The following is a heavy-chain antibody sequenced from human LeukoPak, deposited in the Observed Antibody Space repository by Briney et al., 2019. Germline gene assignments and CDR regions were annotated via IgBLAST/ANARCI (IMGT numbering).Heavy chain of an antibody. J-gene: IGHJ4*02. Sequence: GASLRLSCAASGFTFKEYGMSWVRQAPGKGLEWGSTINENARNTHYADSVQGRFTISRDNSKNTLLLQMNSLRADDTALYYCTKGDGGWYPIDYWGQGTLVIVSS. V-gene: IGHV3-23*01. CDR3: TKGDGGWYPIDY. CDR2: INENARNT. CDR1: GFTFKEYG. D-gene: IGHD6-19*01.